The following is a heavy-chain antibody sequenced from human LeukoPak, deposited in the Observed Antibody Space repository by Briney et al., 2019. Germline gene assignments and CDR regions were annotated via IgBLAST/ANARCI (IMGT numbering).Heavy chain of an antibody. Sequence: PGGSLRLSCAVSAFTLSSYWMHWVRQAPGKGLVWVARINTVGSSTTYADSVKGRFTISRDNAKNTLYLQRNMLRTEDTAIYYCTRDPDLSGYSFFEYWGQGTLVTVSS. J-gene: IGHJ4*02. CDR3: TRDPDLSGYSFFEY. D-gene: IGHD3-22*01. CDR1: AFTLSSYW. V-gene: IGHV3-74*01. CDR2: INTVGSST.